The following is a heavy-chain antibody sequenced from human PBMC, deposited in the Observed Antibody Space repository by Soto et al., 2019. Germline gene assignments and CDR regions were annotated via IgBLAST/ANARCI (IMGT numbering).Heavy chain of an antibody. CDR3: AKPFQRSSYYYDCWYFDV. V-gene: IGHV3-30*18. CDR1: GLTFSSYG. J-gene: IGHJ2*01. CDR2: ISHDGSNK. Sequence: QVQLVESGGGVVQPGRSLRLSCAASGLTFSSYGMHWVRQAPGKGLEWVAVISHDGSNKYYADSVRGRFTISRDNSNNTLYLQMDSLRPEDTALYYCAKPFQRSSYYYDCWYFDVWGRGTLVTVSS. D-gene: IGHD3-22*01.